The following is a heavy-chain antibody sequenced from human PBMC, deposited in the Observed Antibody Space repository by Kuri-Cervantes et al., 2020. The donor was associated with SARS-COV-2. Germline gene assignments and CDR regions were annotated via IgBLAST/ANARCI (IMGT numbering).Heavy chain of an antibody. CDR2: INHRGSA. V-gene: IGHV4-34*01. D-gene: IGHD3-10*01. CDR3: ARHVAGDGSGSYYTYGDAFDI. Sequence: GSLRLSCAVYGESFSGYYWTWIRQPPGKGLEWIGEINHRGSADYNPSLKSRVTISVDTSKNQFSLKLTSVTAADTAVYYCARHVAGDGSGSYYTYGDAFDIWGQGTMVTVSS. CDR1: GESFSGYY. J-gene: IGHJ3*02.